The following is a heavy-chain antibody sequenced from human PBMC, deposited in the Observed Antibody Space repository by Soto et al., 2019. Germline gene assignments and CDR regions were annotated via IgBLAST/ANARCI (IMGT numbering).Heavy chain of an antibody. V-gene: IGHV4-34*01. J-gene: IGHJ4*02. CDR2: INHSGST. D-gene: IGHD4-4*01. CDR1: GGSFSGYY. Sequence: SETLSLTCAVYGGSFSGYYWSWIRQPPGKGLEWIGEINHSGSTSYNPSLKSRVTISVDTSKNQFSLKLSSVTAADTAVYYCARAYSNYDVPFDYWGQGTLVTVSS. CDR3: ARAYSNYDVPFDY.